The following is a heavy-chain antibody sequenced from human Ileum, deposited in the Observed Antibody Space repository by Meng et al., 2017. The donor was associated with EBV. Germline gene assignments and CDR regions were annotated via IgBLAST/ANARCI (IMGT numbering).Heavy chain of an antibody. J-gene: IGHJ5*02. V-gene: IGHV4-28*01. CDR2: IYYSGTT. CDR3: ARNVPGTSAYYA. CDR1: GDDSRSTTW. D-gene: IGHD3-22*01. Sequence: LTSTWAVLGDDSRSTTWWGWSSHPQWNGLELIGYIYYSGTTSYNPALMRIVTTSEETSKNHFSLTPTSVTVVDSVVYYCARNVPGTSAYYAWGQGTLVTVSS.